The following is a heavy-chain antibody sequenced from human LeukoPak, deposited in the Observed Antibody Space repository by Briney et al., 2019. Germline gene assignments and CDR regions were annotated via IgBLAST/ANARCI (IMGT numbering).Heavy chain of an antibody. CDR2: IYYSGST. Sequence: SETLSLTCTVSGGSISSYYWSWIRQPPGKGLEWIGYIYYSGSTNYNPSLKSRVTISVDTSKNQFSLRLSSVTAADTAVYYCARHGPYYYDSSGYYYAYYFDYWGQGTLVTVSS. CDR3: ARHGPYYYDSSGYYYAYYFDY. J-gene: IGHJ4*02. V-gene: IGHV4-59*08. CDR1: GGSISSYY. D-gene: IGHD3-22*01.